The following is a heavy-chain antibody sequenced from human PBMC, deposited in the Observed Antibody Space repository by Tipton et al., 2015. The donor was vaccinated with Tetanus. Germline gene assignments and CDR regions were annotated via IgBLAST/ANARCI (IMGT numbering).Heavy chain of an antibody. Sequence: TLSLTCTVSGGSISSYYWSWIRQPPGKGLEWIGYIYYSGSTNYNPSLKSRVTISVDTSKNQFSLKLSSVTAADTAVYYCARRDGYSLGYGMDVWGQGTTVTVSS. CDR1: GGSISSYY. J-gene: IGHJ6*02. V-gene: IGHV4-59*01. CDR2: IYYSGST. CDR3: ARRDGYSLGYGMDV. D-gene: IGHD6-13*01.